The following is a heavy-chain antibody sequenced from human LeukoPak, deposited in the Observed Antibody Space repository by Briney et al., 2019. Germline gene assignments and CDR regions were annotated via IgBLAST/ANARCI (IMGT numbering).Heavy chain of an antibody. Sequence: GGSQRLSCAASGFTFSSYWMSWVRQAPGKGLEWVANIKQDESEKYYVDSVKGRFTISRDNAKNSLYLQMNSLRVEDTGIYYCALSSTARGGDDYWGQGTLVTVSS. V-gene: IGHV3-7*03. CDR3: ALSSTARGGDDY. D-gene: IGHD3-16*01. J-gene: IGHJ4*02. CDR2: IKQDESEK. CDR1: GFTFSSYW.